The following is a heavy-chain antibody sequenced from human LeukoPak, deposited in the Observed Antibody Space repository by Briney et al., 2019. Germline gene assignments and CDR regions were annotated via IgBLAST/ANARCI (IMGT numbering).Heavy chain of an antibody. CDR3: ARGFYSPHY. J-gene: IGHJ4*02. D-gene: IGHD4-11*01. CDR2: IYYSGRT. Sequence: SETLSLTCTVSGGSTSSDYWSWIRQPPGKGLEWIGYIYYSGRTYYNPSLKSRITISVDTSKNQFSLKLSSVTAADTAVYYCARGFYSPHYWGQGTLASVSS. CDR1: GGSTSSDY. V-gene: IGHV4-59*01.